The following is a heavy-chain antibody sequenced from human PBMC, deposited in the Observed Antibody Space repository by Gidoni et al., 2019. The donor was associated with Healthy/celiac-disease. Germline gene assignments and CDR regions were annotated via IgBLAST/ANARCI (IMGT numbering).Heavy chain of an antibody. Sequence: QVQLQESGPGLVKPSQTLSLTCTFSGGSISSGGYYWSWIRQHPGKGLEWIGYIYYSGSTYYNPSLKSRVTISVDTSKNQFSLKLSSVTAADTAVYYCARDRGGGSGPLLHYGMDVWGQGTTVTVSS. D-gene: IGHD3-10*01. CDR3: ARDRGGGSGPLLHYGMDV. CDR2: IYYSGST. V-gene: IGHV4-31*03. CDR1: GGSISSGGYY. J-gene: IGHJ6*02.